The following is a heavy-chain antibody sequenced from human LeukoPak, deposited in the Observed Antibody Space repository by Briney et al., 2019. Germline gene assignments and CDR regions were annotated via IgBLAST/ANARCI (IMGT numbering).Heavy chain of an antibody. CDR3: ARGSRSIRFLEWLSSRAFDY. CDR1: GGSFSGYY. J-gene: IGHJ4*02. CDR2: INRSGST. Sequence: SETLSLTCAVYGGSFSGYYWSWIRQPPGKGLEWIGEINRSGSTNYNPSLKSRVTISVDTSKNQFSLKLSSVTAADTAVYYCARGSRSIRFLEWLSSRAFDYWGQGTLVTVSS. D-gene: IGHD3-3*01. V-gene: IGHV4-34*01.